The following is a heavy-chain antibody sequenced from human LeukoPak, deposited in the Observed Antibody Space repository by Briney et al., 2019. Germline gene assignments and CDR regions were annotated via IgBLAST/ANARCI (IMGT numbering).Heavy chain of an antibody. J-gene: IGHJ4*02. Sequence: SQTLSLTCTVSGGSISSYYWSWIRQPSGKGLEWIGSIYYSGSTYYNPSLKSRVTISVDTSKNQFSLQLSSVTAADTAVYYCARSARNYDFWSGPIDYWGQGTRVTVSS. CDR3: ARSARNYDFWSGPIDY. CDR2: IYYSGST. V-gene: IGHV4-59*05. CDR1: GGSISSYY. D-gene: IGHD3-3*01.